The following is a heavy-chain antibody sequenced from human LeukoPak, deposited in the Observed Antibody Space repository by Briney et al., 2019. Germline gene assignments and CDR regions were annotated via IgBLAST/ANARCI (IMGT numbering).Heavy chain of an antibody. CDR3: ARDSEMATTAGYYFDY. Sequence: SVKVSCKVSGYTLTELSMHWVRQAPGQGLEWMGGIIPIFGTANYAQKFQDRVTITADESTSTAYMELSSLRSEDTAVYYCARDSEMATTAGYYFDYWGQGTLVTVSS. J-gene: IGHJ4*02. V-gene: IGHV1-69*13. CDR2: IIPIFGTA. D-gene: IGHD5-24*01. CDR1: GYTLTELS.